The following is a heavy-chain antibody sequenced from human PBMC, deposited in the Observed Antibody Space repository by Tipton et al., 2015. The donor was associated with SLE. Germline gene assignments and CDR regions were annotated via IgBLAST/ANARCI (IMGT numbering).Heavy chain of an antibody. CDR1: GFIFSSYS. CDR2: ISSSSSYI. D-gene: IGHD6-19*01. J-gene: IGHJ3*02. V-gene: IGHV3-21*03. CDR3: ARARSGVGSAFDI. Sequence: SLRLSCAASGFIFSSYSMNWVRQAPGKGLEWVSSISSSSSYIYYADSVKGRFTISRDNAKNSLYLQMNSLRAEDTAVYYCARARSGVGSAFDIWGRGTKVTVSS.